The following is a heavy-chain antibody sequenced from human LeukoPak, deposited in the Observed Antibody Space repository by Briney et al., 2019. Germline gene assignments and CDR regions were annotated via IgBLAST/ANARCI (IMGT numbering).Heavy chain of an antibody. D-gene: IGHD5-24*01. CDR2: FYSGGST. J-gene: IGHJ4*02. CDR1: GFTVSSND. CDR3: ARGDGYNFWDY. Sequence: PGGSLRLSCAASGFTVSSNDMSWVRQAPGKGLEWVSVFYSGGSTYYADSVKGRFTISRDNSKNTVYLQMNSLRAEDTAVYYCARGDGYNFWDYWGQGTLVTVSS. V-gene: IGHV3-53*01.